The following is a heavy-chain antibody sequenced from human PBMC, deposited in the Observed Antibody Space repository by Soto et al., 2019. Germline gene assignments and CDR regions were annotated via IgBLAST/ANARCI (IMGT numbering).Heavy chain of an antibody. CDR2: IYPGDSDT. D-gene: IGHD6-6*01. J-gene: IGHJ2*01. CDR3: ARWVQPFEYSSSSSSNWYFDR. CDR1: GYSFTSYW. V-gene: IGHV5-51*03. Sequence: EVQLVQSGAEVKKPGESLKISCKGSGYSFTSYWIGWVRQMPGKGLEWMGIIYPGDSDTRYSPSFQGQVTISADKSISTAYLQWSSLKASDTAMYYCARWVQPFEYSSSSSSNWYFDRWGRGTLVTVSS.